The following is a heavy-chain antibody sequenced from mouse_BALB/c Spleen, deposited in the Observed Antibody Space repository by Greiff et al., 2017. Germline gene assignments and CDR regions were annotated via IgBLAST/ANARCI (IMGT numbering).Heavy chain of an antibody. CDR3: ARDHYYGSSPDY. CDR1: GFTFSSYA. CDR2: ISSGGST. V-gene: IGHV5-6-5*01. D-gene: IGHD1-1*01. J-gene: IGHJ2*01. Sequence: EVMLVESGGGLVKPGGSLKLSCAASGFTFSSYAMSWVRQTPEKRLEWVASISSGGSTYYPDSVKSRFTISRDNARNILYLQMSSLRSEDTAMYYCARDHYYGSSPDYWGQGTTLTVSS.